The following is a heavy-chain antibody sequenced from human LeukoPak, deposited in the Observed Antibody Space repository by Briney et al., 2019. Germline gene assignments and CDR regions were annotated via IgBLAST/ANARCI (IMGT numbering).Heavy chain of an antibody. J-gene: IGHJ6*03. CDR1: GYTFTSYD. Sequence: GASVKVSCKASGYTFTSYDINWVRQATGQGLEWMGWMNPNSGSTGYAQKFQGRVTMTRNTSISTAYMELSSLRSEDTAVYYCARGLTFRFLEWLSRPYYYMDVWGKGTTVTVSS. CDR3: ARGLTFRFLEWLSRPYYYMDV. V-gene: IGHV1-8*01. CDR2: MNPNSGST. D-gene: IGHD3-3*01.